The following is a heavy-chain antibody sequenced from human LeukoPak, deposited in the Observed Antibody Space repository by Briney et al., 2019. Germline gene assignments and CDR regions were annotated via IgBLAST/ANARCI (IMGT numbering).Heavy chain of an antibody. D-gene: IGHD3-22*01. CDR3: ARLYGNYYDSSGYRDDY. CDR2: INPSGGST. Sequence: ASVKVSCKASGYTFTSYGISWVRQAPGQGLEWMGIINPSGGSTSYAQKFQGRVTMTRDTSTSTVYMELSSLRAEDTAVYYCARLYGNYYDSSGYRDDYWGQGTLVTVSS. CDR1: GYTFTSYG. J-gene: IGHJ4*02. V-gene: IGHV1-46*01.